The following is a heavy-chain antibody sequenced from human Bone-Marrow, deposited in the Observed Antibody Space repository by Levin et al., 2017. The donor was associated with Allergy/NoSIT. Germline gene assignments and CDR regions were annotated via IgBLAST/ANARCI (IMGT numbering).Heavy chain of an antibody. CDR2: ISSSCSYI. J-gene: IGHJ3*02. D-gene: IGHD2-15*01. V-gene: IGHV3-21*01. CDR1: GFTFSSYS. Sequence: PGESLKISCAASGFTFSSYSMNWVRQAPGKGLEWVSSISSSCSYIYYADSVKGRFTISRDNAKNSLYLQMNSLRAEDTAVYYCAREVVVVVAAKGHAFDIWGQGTMVTVSS. CDR3: AREVVVVVAAKGHAFDI.